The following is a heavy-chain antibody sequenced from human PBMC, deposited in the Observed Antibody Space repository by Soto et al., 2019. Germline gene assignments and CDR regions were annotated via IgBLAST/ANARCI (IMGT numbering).Heavy chain of an antibody. Sequence: EVQLVESGGGLVQPGESLRLSCAASEFSVSSNYISWVRQAPGKGPEWVSVIYASGTTYYADSVRGRFTISRDNSKNTLYLQMNSLRAEDTAVYYCARNPYCFRNGRYYNDYWGQGTLVTVSS. CDR1: EFSVSSNY. CDR2: IYASGTT. J-gene: IGHJ4*02. V-gene: IGHV3-66*01. D-gene: IGHD3-10*01. CDR3: ARNPYCFRNGRYYNDY.